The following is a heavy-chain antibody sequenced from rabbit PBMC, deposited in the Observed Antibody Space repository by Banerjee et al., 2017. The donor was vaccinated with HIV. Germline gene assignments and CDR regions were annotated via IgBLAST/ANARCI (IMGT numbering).Heavy chain of an antibody. CDR1: GFSFSSSYY. CDR2: IYTGDGST. Sequence: QEQLEESGGDLVKPEGSLTLTCTASGFSFSSSYYMCWVRQAPGKRPEWIACIYTGDGSTYYASWVNGRFTVSLDNAQNTVYLQLNSLTAADTATYFCARDPVPDSSYGAINLWGPGTLVTVS. V-gene: IGHV1S45*01. J-gene: IGHJ4*01. D-gene: IGHD8-1*01. CDR3: ARDPVPDSSYGAINL.